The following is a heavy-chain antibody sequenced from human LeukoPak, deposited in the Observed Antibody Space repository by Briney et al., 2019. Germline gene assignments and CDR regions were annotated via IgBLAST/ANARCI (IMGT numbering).Heavy chain of an antibody. CDR3: ARDAGLGATTNWFDP. D-gene: IGHD1-26*01. V-gene: IGHV4-59*01. CDR1: GGSISSYY. CDR2: IYYTGST. J-gene: IGHJ5*02. Sequence: SETLSLTCTVSGGSISSYYWSRIRQPPGKGLEWIGYIYYTGSTNYNPSLKSRVTMSVDTSKNQFSLSLRSVTAADTAVYYCARDAGLGATTNWFDPWGQGTLVTVSS.